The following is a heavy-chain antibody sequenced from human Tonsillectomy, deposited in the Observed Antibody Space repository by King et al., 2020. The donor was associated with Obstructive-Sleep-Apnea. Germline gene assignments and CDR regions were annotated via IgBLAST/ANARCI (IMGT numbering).Heavy chain of an antibody. Sequence: VQLQESGPGLVKPSGTLSLTCAVSGGSISSSNWWSWGRQPPGKGLEWIGEIYHSGSTNYNPSLKSRVTISVDKSKNQFYLQLSSVTAADPSVYYCARDASYLSGYYPRSFYYYGMDVWGQGTTVTVSS. CDR2: IYHSGST. CDR3: ARDASYLSGYYPRSFYYYGMDV. V-gene: IGHV4-4*02. D-gene: IGHD3-22*01. J-gene: IGHJ6*02. CDR1: GGSISSSNW.